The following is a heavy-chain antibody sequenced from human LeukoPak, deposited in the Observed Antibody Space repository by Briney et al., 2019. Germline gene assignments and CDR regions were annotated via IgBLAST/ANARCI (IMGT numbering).Heavy chain of an antibody. Sequence: GASVKVSCKASGYTFTSYGISWVRQAPGQGLEWMGWISAYNGNTNYAQKLQGRVTMTTDTSTSTAYMELRSLTSDDTAVYYCARDQDYYDSSGYYIPNWFDPWGQGTLVTVSS. CDR3: ARDQDYYDSSGYYIPNWFDP. D-gene: IGHD3-22*01. CDR2: ISAYNGNT. J-gene: IGHJ5*02. V-gene: IGHV1-18*01. CDR1: GYTFTSYG.